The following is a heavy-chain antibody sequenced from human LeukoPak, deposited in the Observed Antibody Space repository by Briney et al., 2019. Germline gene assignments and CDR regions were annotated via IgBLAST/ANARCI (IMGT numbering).Heavy chain of an antibody. CDR3: ARDGSGWYPSDPNFDY. CDR2: ISYDGSNK. CDR1: GFTFSSYA. J-gene: IGHJ4*02. V-gene: IGHV3-30-3*01. Sequence: GGSLRLSCAASGFTFSSYAMPWVRQAPGKGLEWVAVISYDGSNKYYADSVKGRFTISRDNSKNTLYLQMNSLRAEDTAVYYCARDGSGWYPSDPNFDYWGQGTLVTVSS. D-gene: IGHD6-19*01.